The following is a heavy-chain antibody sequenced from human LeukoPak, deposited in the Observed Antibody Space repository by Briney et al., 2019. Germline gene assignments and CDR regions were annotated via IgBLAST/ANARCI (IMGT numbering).Heavy chain of an antibody. J-gene: IGHJ3*02. V-gene: IGHV1-24*01. CDR2: FDPEDGET. CDR1: GYTLTELS. D-gene: IGHD4-17*01. Sequence: ASVKVSCKVSGYTLTELSMHWVRQAPGKGLEWMGGFDPEDGETIYAQKLQGRVTMTEDTSTDTAYMELSSLRSEDTAVYYCATITAVPDAFDIWGQGTMVTVSS. CDR3: ATITAVPDAFDI.